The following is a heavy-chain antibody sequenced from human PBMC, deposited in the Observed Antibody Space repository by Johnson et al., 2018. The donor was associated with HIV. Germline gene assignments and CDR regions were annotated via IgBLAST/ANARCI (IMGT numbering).Heavy chain of an antibody. J-gene: IGHJ3*02. CDR1: GFTFDDYA. D-gene: IGHD2-21*02. Sequence: VQVVESGGGLVQPGRSLRLSCAASGFTFDDYAMHWVRQAPGKGLEWVSGISWNSGNIGYADSVKGRFTISRDNAKNSLYLQMNSLRAEETALYYCARGRPCGGDCYTDDAFDIWGQGTMVTVSS. CDR2: ISWNSGNI. CDR3: ARGRPCGGDCYTDDAFDI. V-gene: IGHV3-9*01.